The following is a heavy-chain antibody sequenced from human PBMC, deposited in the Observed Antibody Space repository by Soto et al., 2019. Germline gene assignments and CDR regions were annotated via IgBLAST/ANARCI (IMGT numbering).Heavy chain of an antibody. CDR3: ARVPAGTRGYCSGGSCPD. V-gene: IGHV1-69*02. J-gene: IGHJ4*02. Sequence: ASVKVSCKASGGTFSSYTISWVRPAPGQGLEWMGRIIPILGIANYAQKFQGRVTITADKSTSTAYMELSSLRSEDTAVYYCARVPAGTRGYCSGGSCPDWGQGTLVTVSS. D-gene: IGHD2-15*01. CDR1: GGTFSSYT. CDR2: IIPILGIA.